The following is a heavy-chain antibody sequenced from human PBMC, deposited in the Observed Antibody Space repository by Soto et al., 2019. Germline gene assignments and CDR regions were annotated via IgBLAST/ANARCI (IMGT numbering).Heavy chain of an antibody. V-gene: IGHV4-39*01. D-gene: IGHD6-19*01. J-gene: IGHJ5*01. CDR2: IFYDGST. CDR3: ATGRQWQANCAS. Sequence: QLQLQESGPGLVKPSETLSLTCTVSGGSIDGSNSCWGWIRQPPGKGLEWIGSIFYDGSTYYNPSLRSRVTMYVDTYKNQFSLNLSSVTAADTPIYYCATGRQWQANCASWGHGLVVPVSS. CDR1: GGSIDGSNSC.